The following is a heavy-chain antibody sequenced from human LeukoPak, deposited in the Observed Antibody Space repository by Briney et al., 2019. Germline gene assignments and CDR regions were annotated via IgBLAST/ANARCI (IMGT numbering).Heavy chain of an antibody. Sequence: GGSLRLSCAASGFSFSSDWMSWVRQAPGKGLECVANIRRDGSQKYYVDSVKGRFTISRDNADNSLYLHMNSLRAEDTAVYYCARPLMGGGNSPFDSWGQGTLVTVSS. D-gene: IGHD4-23*01. J-gene: IGHJ4*02. CDR2: IRRDGSQK. CDR3: ARPLMGGGNSPFDS. V-gene: IGHV3-7*05. CDR1: GFSFSSDW.